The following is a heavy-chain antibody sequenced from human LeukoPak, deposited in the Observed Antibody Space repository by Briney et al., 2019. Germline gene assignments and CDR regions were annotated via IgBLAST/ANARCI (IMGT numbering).Heavy chain of an antibody. J-gene: IGHJ4*02. CDR1: GYTFTGYY. CDR3: ARTVPVVVVTATFFDY. Sequence: ASVKVSCKASGYTFTGYYMHWVRQAPGQGLEWMGWINPNSGGTNYAQKFQGRVTMTRDTSISTAYMELSRLRSDDTAVYYCARTVPVVVVTATFFDYWGQGTLVTVSS. V-gene: IGHV1-2*02. CDR2: INPNSGGT. D-gene: IGHD2-15*01.